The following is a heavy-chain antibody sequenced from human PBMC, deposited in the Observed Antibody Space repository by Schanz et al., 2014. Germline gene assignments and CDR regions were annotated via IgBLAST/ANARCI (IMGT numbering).Heavy chain of an antibody. D-gene: IGHD6-13*01. V-gene: IGHV3-21*04. CDR1: EFTFSSYK. Sequence: EVQLVESGGGLVKPGGSLRLSCEASEFTFSSYKMNWVRQAPGKGLEWVSSISSSGSYIHYADSVKGRFTISRDNAKTTLYLQRNSPRAAATDVYDCAREQIMAAAGVVDYWGHGTLVTVSS. CDR2: ISSSGSYI. CDR3: AREQIMAAAGVVDY. J-gene: IGHJ4*01.